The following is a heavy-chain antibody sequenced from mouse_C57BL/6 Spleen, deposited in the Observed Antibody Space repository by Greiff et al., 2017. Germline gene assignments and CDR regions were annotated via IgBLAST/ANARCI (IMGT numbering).Heavy chain of an antibody. CDR2: IYPSDSYT. J-gene: IGHJ3*01. D-gene: IGHD2-3*01. Sequence: QVQLQQPGAELVKPGASVKLSCKASGYTFTSYWMQWVKQRPGQGLEWIGEIYPSDSYTNYNQKFKGKATLTVDTSSSTADMQLSSLTSEDSAVYYCARSYDGYCRAWFAYWGQGTLVTVSA. V-gene: IGHV1-50*01. CDR3: ARSYDGYCRAWFAY. CDR1: GYTFTSYW.